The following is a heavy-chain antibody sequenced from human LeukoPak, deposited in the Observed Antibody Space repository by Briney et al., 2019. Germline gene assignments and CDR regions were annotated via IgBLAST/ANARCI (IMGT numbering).Heavy chain of an antibody. CDR2: ISYDGSTK. CDR3: AKEYSSGWSLPCDV. D-gene: IGHD6-19*01. J-gene: IGHJ4*02. Sequence: GRSLRLSCAASGFTFSSYAMHWVRQAPGKGLEWVAVISYDGSTKYYVDSVKGRFTISRDNSKNTLYLQMNSLRVEDTAVYYCAKEYSSGWSLPCDVWGQGTLVTVSS. V-gene: IGHV3-30*04. CDR1: GFTFSSYA.